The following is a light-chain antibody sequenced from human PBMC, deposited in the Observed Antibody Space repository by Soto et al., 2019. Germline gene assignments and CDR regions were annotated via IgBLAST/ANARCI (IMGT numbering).Light chain of an antibody. CDR2: DAS. CDR1: QSVSSD. Sequence: EIVLTQSPATLALSPGERATLSCRASQSVSSDLAWYQQKPGQAPRLLIYDASNTATGIPARFSGSGSGTDFTLTISSLEPEDLAVYYCQKRSIWHTFAGAIKVEIK. J-gene: IGKJ4*01. V-gene: IGKV3-11*01. CDR3: QKRSIWHT.